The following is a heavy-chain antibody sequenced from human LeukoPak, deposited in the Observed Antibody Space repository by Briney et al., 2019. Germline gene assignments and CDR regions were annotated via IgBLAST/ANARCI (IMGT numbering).Heavy chain of an antibody. V-gene: IGHV1-18*01. CDR3: ARERDMVAAAGRPVYYFDY. CDR2: ISAYNSNT. CDR1: GYTFTSYG. D-gene: IGHD6-13*01. J-gene: IGHJ4*02. Sequence: ASVKVSCKASGYTFTSYGISWVRQAPGQGLEWMGWISAYNSNTNYAQKLQGRVTMTTDTSTSTAYMELRSLRSDDTAVYYCARERDMVAAAGRPVYYFDYWGQGTLVTVSS.